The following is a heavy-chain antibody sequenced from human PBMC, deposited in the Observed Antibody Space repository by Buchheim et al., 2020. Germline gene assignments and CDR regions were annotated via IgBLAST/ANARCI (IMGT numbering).Heavy chain of an antibody. CDR3: ARDQGGYSYGGFDY. J-gene: IGHJ4*02. V-gene: IGHV3-33*01. D-gene: IGHD5-18*01. CDR1: GFTFSSYG. Sequence: QVQLVESGGGVVQPGRSLRLSCAASGFTFSSYGMHWVRHAPGKGLEWVAVIWYDGSNKYYADSVKGRFTISRDNSKNTLYLQMNSLRAEDTAVYYCARDQGGYSYGGFDYWGQGTL. CDR2: IWYDGSNK.